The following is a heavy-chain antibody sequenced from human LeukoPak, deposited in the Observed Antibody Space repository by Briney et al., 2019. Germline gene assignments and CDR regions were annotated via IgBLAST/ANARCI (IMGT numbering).Heavy chain of an antibody. CDR1: GDSFNNGLY. D-gene: IGHD3-9*01. V-gene: IGHV4-61*01. CDR3: ARDGHLTYYDILTGRSDAFDI. J-gene: IGHJ3*02. Sequence: SETLSLTCTVSGDSFNNGLYWGWIRQPPGKGLEWIGYIYYSGSTNYNPSLKSRVTISVDTSKNQFSLKLSSVTAADTAVYYCARDGHLTYYDILTGRSDAFDIWGQGTMVTVSS. CDR2: IYYSGST.